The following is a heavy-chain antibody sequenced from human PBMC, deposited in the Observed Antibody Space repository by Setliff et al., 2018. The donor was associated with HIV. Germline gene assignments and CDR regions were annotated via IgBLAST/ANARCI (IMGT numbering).Heavy chain of an antibody. Sequence: GGSLRLSCAASGFSFGSYWMSWVRQAPGKGLEWVANVKQDGSDKYYVDSVKGRFTISRDNSKNSLHLQMSSLRPEDTAFYYCAKGLKHRSDSAWFYYDVDVWGPGTTVTVSS. V-gene: IGHV3-7*03. CDR2: VKQDGSDK. CDR1: GFSFGSYW. J-gene: IGHJ6*02. D-gene: IGHD6-19*01. CDR3: AKGLKHRSDSAWFYYDVDV.